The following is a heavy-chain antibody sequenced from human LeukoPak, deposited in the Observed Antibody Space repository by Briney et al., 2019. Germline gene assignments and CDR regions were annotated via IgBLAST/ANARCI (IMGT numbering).Heavy chain of an antibody. D-gene: IGHD5-12*01. V-gene: IGHV4-34*01. J-gene: IGHJ4*02. CDR2: INHSGST. CDR1: GGSFSGYY. Sequence: SETLSLTCAVYGGSFSGYYWSWIRQPPGKGLEWIEEINHSGSTNYNPSLKSRVTISVDTSKNQFSLKLSSVTAADTAVYYCARGRVPSVYIVATLDYWGQGTLVTVSS. CDR3: ARGRVPSVYIVATLDY.